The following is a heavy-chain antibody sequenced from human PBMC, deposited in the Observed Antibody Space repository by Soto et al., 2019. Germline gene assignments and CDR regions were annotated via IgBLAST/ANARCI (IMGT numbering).Heavy chain of an antibody. CDR1: GGSFSGYY. J-gene: IGHJ6*02. CDR3: AKARIVARYYYYGMDV. Sequence: SETLSLTCAVYGGSFSGYYWSWIRQPPGKGLEWIGEINHSGSTNYNPSLKSRVTISVDTSKNQFSLKLSSVTAADTAVYYCAKARIVARYYYYGMDVWGQGTTVTVS. D-gene: IGHD5-12*01. CDR2: INHSGST. V-gene: IGHV4-34*01.